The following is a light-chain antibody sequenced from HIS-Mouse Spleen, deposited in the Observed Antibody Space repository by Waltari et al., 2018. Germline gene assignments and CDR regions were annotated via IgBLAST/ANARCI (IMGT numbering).Light chain of an antibody. CDR1: QSISSY. Sequence: DIQMTQSPSSLSASVGDKLTITCRASQSISSYLNWYQQKPGKSPKLLIYAASSLQSGVPSRFSGSGSGTEFTLTISSLQPEDFATYYCQQSYSTPITFGQGTRLEIK. CDR2: AAS. J-gene: IGKJ5*01. CDR3: QQSYSTPIT. V-gene: IGKV1-39*01.